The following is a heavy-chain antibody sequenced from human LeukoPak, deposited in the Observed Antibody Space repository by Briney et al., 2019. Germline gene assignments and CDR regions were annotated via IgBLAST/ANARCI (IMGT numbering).Heavy chain of an antibody. CDR2: ISYDGSNK. D-gene: IGHD3-22*01. Sequence: GGSLRLSCAASGFTFSSYAMHWVRQAPGKGLEWVAVISYDGSNKYYADSVKGRFTISRDNSKNTLYLQMNSLRAEDTAVYYCARGVYYYDSSGAVAFDIWGQGTMVTVSS. CDR3: ARGVYYYDSSGAVAFDI. V-gene: IGHV3-30*04. CDR1: GFTFSSYA. J-gene: IGHJ3*02.